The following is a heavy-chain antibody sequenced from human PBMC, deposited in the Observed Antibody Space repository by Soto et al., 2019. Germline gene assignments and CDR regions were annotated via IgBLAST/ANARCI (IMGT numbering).Heavy chain of an antibody. D-gene: IGHD6-6*01. CDR2: TSYDENYK. CDR1: GFTFSGYA. Sequence: QVHLVESGGGVVQPGRSLRLSCAASGFTFSGYAMHWVRQAPGKGLEWVAATSYDENYKYYADSVKGRFTISRDNCQNTLFLQMNSLRTEDTAVYYCARQGGSSGIWYFDYWGQGSLVTVSS. CDR3: ARQGGSSGIWYFDY. V-gene: IGHV3-30*04. J-gene: IGHJ4*02.